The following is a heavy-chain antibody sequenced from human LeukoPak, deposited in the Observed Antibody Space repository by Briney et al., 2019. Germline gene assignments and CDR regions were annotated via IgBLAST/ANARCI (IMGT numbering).Heavy chain of an antibody. Sequence: GASVKVSCKASGYTFTGYHMHWVRQAPGQGLEWMGWINPNSGGTNYAEKFQGRVTMTRDTSISTAYMELSRLRSDDTAVYYCARDFNYYGSGSYFDYWGQGTLVTVSS. CDR1: GYTFTGYH. V-gene: IGHV1-2*02. J-gene: IGHJ4*02. D-gene: IGHD3-10*01. CDR3: ARDFNYYGSGSYFDY. CDR2: INPNSGGT.